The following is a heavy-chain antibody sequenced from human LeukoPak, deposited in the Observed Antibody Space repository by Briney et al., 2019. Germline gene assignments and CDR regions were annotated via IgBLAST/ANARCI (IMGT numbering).Heavy chain of an antibody. CDR2: ISAYNGNT. Sequence: ASVKVSCKASGYTFTSYGISWVRQAPGQGLEWMGWISAYNGNTNYAQKLQGRVTMTTDTSTSTAYMELRSLRSDDTAVYYCAVGLVITPPGSFYCYGMDVWGQGTTVTASS. CDR3: AVGLVITPPGSFYCYGMDV. D-gene: IGHD3/OR15-3a*01. CDR1: GYTFTSYG. V-gene: IGHV1-18*01. J-gene: IGHJ6*02.